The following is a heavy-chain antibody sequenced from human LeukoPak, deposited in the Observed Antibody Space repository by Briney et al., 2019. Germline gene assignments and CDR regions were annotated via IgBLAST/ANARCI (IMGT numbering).Heavy chain of an antibody. D-gene: IGHD3-3*01. V-gene: IGHV3-30*02. CDR1: GFSFSVYD. CDR3: ARGFFGREDGNWFDP. CDR2: IRYYETDI. Sequence: PGGSLTLSCAASGFSFSVYDMHWVRQAPGKGLEWVAFIRYYETDIFYGVSVKGRFTISRDNSKNTLFLQRNNLRPEDTAGYYCARGFFGREDGNWFDPWGQGTLVTVSS. J-gene: IGHJ5*02.